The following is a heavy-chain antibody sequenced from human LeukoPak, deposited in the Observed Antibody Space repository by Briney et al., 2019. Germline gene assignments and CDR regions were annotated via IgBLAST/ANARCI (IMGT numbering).Heavy chain of an antibody. CDR3: ARGRRIAVALRYNWFDP. CDR1: GDSVSSNSAA. V-gene: IGHV6-1*01. Sequence: SQTLSLTCAISGDSVSSNSAAWNWIRQSPSRGLEWLGRTYYRSKWYDAYAESVKSRITIKPDTSRNQFSLKLSSVTAADTAVYYCARGRRIAVALRYNWFDPWGQGTLVTVSS. D-gene: IGHD6-19*01. CDR2: TYYRSKWYD. J-gene: IGHJ5*02.